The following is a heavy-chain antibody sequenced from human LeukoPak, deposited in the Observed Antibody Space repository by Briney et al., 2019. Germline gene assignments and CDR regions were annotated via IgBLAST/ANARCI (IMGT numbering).Heavy chain of an antibody. CDR3: ARQSYCGADCYSFDY. V-gene: IGHV3-21*04. CDR1: GFTFSSYS. CDR2: ISSSSSYT. D-gene: IGHD2-21*02. Sequence: PGGSLRLSCAASGFTFSSYSMNWVRQAPGKGLEWVSSISSSSSYTNYADSVKGRFTISRDNAKNSLYLQMNSLRAEDTAVYYCARQSYCGADCYSFDYWGQGTLATVSS. J-gene: IGHJ4*02.